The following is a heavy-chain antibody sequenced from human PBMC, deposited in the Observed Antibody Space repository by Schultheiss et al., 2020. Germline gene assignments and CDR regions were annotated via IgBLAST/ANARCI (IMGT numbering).Heavy chain of an antibody. CDR2: IWYDGSNK. CDR3: ARRPAREPIAAFDI. V-gene: IGHV3-33*08. CDR1: GFTFSSYW. D-gene: IGHD1-26*01. J-gene: IGHJ3*02. Sequence: WGSMRLSCAASGFTFSSYWMHWVRQAPGKGLEWVAVIWYDGSNKYYADSVKGRFTISRDNSKNTLYLQMNSLRAEDTAVYYCARRPAREPIAAFDIWGQGTMVTVSS.